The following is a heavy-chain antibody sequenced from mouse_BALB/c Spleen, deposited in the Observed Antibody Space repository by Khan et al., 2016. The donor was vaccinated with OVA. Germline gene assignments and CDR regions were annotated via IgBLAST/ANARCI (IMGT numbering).Heavy chain of an antibody. J-gene: IGHJ4*01. CDR2: ILPGSGST. CDR1: GYTFSSYW. CDR3: ARDRRNYGRYAMDY. Sequence: QVQLQQSGAERMKPGASVKISCKATGYTFSSYWIEWVKQRPGHGLEWIGEILPGSGSTNNNEKFKGKATFTAYTSSNTAYMQLSSLTSEDSAVYYCARDRRNYGRYAMDYWGQGTSVTVSS. V-gene: IGHV1-9*01. D-gene: IGHD1-1*02.